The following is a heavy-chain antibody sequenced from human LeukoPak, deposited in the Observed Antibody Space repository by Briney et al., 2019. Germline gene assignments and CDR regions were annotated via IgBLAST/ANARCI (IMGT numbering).Heavy chain of an antibody. CDR3: VRTISGGCD. CDR1: VGIFSNYG. Sequence: ASVKVSCKASVGIFSNYGVSWVRQAPGQGLEWMGRIIPFFGTTNYAQKFQGRVTITADKSTSTAYMELSSLRSEDTAVYYCVRTISGGCDWGQGTLVTVSS. D-gene: IGHD6-19*01. CDR2: IIPFFGTT. J-gene: IGHJ4*02. V-gene: IGHV1-69*06.